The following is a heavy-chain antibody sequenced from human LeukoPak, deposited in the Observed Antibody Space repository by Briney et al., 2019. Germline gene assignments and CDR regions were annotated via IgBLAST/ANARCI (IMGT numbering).Heavy chain of an antibody. D-gene: IGHD3-22*01. CDR1: GYSISSGYY. CDR3: ASAFPWDYYDSSGFLS. CDR2: IYYSGST. Sequence: PSETLSLTCTVSGYSISSGYYWCWSRQPPGKGLEWMGSIYYSGSTYYNPSLKSRLTISVDTSKNQFSLKLSSVTAADTAVYYCASAFPWDYYDSSGFLSWGQGTLVTVSS. J-gene: IGHJ4*02. V-gene: IGHV4-38-2*02.